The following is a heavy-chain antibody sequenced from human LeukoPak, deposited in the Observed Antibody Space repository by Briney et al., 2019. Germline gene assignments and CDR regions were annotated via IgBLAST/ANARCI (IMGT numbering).Heavy chain of an antibody. V-gene: IGHV1-69*13. D-gene: IGHD4-17*01. J-gene: IGHJ3*02. Sequence: ASVKVSCKASGGTFSSYAISWVRQAPGQRLEWMGGIIPIFGTANYAQKFRGRVTITADESTSTAYMELSSLRSEDTAVYYCARGLTTVLGGDAFDIWGQGTMVTASS. CDR1: GGTFSSYA. CDR2: IIPIFGTA. CDR3: ARGLTTVLGGDAFDI.